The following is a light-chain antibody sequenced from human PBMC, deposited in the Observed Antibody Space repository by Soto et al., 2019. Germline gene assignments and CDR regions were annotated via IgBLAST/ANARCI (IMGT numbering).Light chain of an antibody. CDR2: RAS. J-gene: IGKJ4*01. CDR3: QQYNNWPRAT. V-gene: IGKV3-15*01. CDR1: QSINSN. Sequence: EIVMTQSPATLSLSPGERATLSCRASQSINSNLAWYQQKPGQAPRLFMFRASSRAPGIPARFSGSGSGTEFNLTISSLQSEDFAVYYCQQYNNWPRATFGRGTKVETK.